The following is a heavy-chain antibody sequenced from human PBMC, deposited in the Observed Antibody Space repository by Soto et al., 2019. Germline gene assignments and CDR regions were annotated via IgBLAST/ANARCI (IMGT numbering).Heavy chain of an antibody. CDR3: AIVLRDTSMGGL. CDR2: ISDRDGST. V-gene: IGHV3-23*01. CDR1: VFTFSHYA. D-gene: IGHD5-18*01. Sequence: VGSLRLSCASSVFTFSHYAMNWVRQAPGKGLEWISTISDRDGSTYYADSVKGRFTVSRDNFNNMVYLQMNSLRAEDTGAYYCAIVLRDTSMGGLWGMVPLVTXS. J-gene: IGHJ4*02.